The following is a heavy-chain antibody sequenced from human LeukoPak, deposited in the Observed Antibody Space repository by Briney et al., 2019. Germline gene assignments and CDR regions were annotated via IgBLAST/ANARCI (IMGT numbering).Heavy chain of an antibody. J-gene: IGHJ3*02. CDR2: INPSGGST. Sequence: ASVKVSCKASGYTFTGYYMHWVRQAPGQGLEWMGWINPSGGSTSYAQKFQGRVTMTRDMSTSTVYMVLSSLRSEDTAVYYCASAYCGGDCVSRDAFDIWGQGTMVTVSS. CDR3: ASAYCGGDCVSRDAFDI. D-gene: IGHD2-21*02. V-gene: IGHV1-46*01. CDR1: GYTFTGYY.